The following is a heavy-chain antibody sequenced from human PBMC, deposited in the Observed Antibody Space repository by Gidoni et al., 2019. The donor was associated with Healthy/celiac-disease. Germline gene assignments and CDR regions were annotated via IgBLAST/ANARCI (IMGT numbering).Heavy chain of an antibody. J-gene: IGHJ4*02. CDR3: ARGGFGELLLYFDY. D-gene: IGHD3-10*01. Sequence: EVQLVESGGGLVQPGGSLRLSCAASGFTFSSYEMNWVRQAPGKGLEWVSYISSSGSTIYYADSVKGRFTISRDNAKNSLYLQMNSLRAEDTAVYYCARGGFGELLLYFDYWGQGTLVTVSS. V-gene: IGHV3-48*03. CDR2: ISSSGSTI. CDR1: GFTFSSYE.